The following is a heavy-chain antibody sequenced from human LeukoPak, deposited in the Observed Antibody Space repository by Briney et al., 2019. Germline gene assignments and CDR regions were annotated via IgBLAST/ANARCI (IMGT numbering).Heavy chain of an antibody. Sequence: GGSLRLSCTTSGITFSNSWMSWVRQAPGKGLEWVANIKQDGSEKYYVDSVKGRFTISRDNAKNSLYLQMNSLRAEDTAVYYCARDPPTVTTSPGELYYWGQGTLVTVSS. CDR1: GITFSNSW. CDR2: IKQDGSEK. CDR3: ARDPPTVTTSPGELYY. V-gene: IGHV3-7*01. J-gene: IGHJ4*02. D-gene: IGHD4-11*01.